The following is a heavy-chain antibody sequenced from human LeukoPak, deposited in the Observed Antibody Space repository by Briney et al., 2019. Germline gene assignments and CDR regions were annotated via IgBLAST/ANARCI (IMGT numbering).Heavy chain of an antibody. CDR1: GFTFSTYA. Sequence: PGRSLRLSCAASGFTFSTYAMDWVRQAPGKGLEWVSGITYSGDSTYYADSVKGRFTISRDNSKNTLYLQMDTLRADDTAVYYCAKDARRTSGWYYFDHWGRGTLVTVSS. J-gene: IGHJ4*02. D-gene: IGHD6-19*01. CDR2: ITYSGDST. CDR3: AKDARRTSGWYYFDH. V-gene: IGHV3-23*01.